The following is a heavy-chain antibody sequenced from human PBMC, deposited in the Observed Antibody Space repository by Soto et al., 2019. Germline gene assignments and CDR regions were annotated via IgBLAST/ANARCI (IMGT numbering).Heavy chain of an antibody. V-gene: IGHV4-30-4*01. CDR2: IYYSGST. Sequence: SETLSLTCTVSDGSVSSGDYYWSWIRQPPGKGLEWIGYIYYSGSTYYNPSLQSRVTISVDMSKNQFSLKLSSVTAADTAVYYCARVRRQQLVPYFDYWGQGTLVTVSS. J-gene: IGHJ4*02. CDR3: ARVRRQQLVPYFDY. D-gene: IGHD6-13*01. CDR1: DGSVSSGDYY.